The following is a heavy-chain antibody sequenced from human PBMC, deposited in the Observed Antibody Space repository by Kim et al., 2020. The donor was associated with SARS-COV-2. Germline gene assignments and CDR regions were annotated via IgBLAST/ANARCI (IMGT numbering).Heavy chain of an antibody. J-gene: IGHJ4*02. V-gene: IGHV1-69*13. CDR3: ARGDYYYGSSPPYFDY. CDR2: IIPIFGTA. Sequence: SVKVSCKASGGTFSSYAISWVRQAPGQGLEWMGGIIPIFGTANYAQKFQGRVTITADESTSTAYMELSSLRSEDTAVYYCARGDYYYGSSPPYFDYWGQGTLVTVSS. D-gene: IGHD3-10*01. CDR1: GGTFSSYA.